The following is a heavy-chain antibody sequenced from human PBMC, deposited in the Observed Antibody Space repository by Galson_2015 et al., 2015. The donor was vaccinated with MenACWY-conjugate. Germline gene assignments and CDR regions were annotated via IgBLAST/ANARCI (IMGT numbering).Heavy chain of an antibody. CDR1: KLTLSDHY. J-gene: IGHJ3*02. D-gene: IGHD1-26*01. CDR3: VRVGPPGIDAFDI. V-gene: IGHV3-72*01. CDR2: ARKEGNSYST. Sequence: CLRLCCAAVKLTLSDHYRDWVREAPGKGREWDGRARKEGNSYSTDYGASFKGRFTISRDDSKESLSLQMNSLESEDTAVYYCVRVGPPGIDAFDIWGQGTMVTVSS.